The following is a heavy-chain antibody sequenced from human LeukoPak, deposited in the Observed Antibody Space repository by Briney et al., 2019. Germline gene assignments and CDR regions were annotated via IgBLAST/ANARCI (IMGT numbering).Heavy chain of an antibody. CDR1: GYSFTSYW. CDR3: ARQGTTVTHEGAFDI. Sequence: GESLEISFQGSGYSFTSYWIGWVRQMPGKGLEWIGIRNLVDSDIRYSPSFQGQVTISADKSTSTAYLQWSSLKASDTAMYYCARQGTTVTHEGAFDIWGQGTMVTVS. CDR2: RNLVDSDI. V-gene: IGHV5-51*01. D-gene: IGHD4-17*01. J-gene: IGHJ3*02.